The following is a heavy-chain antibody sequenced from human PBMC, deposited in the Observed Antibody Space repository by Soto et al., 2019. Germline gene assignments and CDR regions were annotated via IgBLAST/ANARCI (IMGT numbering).Heavy chain of an antibody. CDR1: GGSISSYY. Sequence: SETLSLTCTVSGGSISSYYWSWIRQPPGKGLEWIGYIYYSGSTNYNPSLKSRVTISVDTSKNQFSLKLSSVTAADTAVYYCAKNTMVRGVIYYMYVWGKGTTVTVSS. J-gene: IGHJ6*03. D-gene: IGHD3-10*01. CDR3: AKNTMVRGVIYYMYV. V-gene: IGHV4-59*08. CDR2: IYYSGST.